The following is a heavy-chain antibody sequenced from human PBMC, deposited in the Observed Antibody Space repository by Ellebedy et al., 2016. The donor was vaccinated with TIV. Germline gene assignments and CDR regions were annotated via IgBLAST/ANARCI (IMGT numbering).Heavy chain of an antibody. J-gene: IGHJ4*02. CDR1: GFTFSSYG. CDR3: ASRPNGDYHFLYY. Sequence: GESLKISCAASGFTFSSYGMHWVRQAPGKGLEWVAVISYDGSNKYYADSVKGRFTISRDNSKNTLYLQMNSLRAEDTAVYYCASRPNGDYHFLYYWGQGTLVTVSS. V-gene: IGHV3-30*03. D-gene: IGHD4-17*01. CDR2: ISYDGSNK.